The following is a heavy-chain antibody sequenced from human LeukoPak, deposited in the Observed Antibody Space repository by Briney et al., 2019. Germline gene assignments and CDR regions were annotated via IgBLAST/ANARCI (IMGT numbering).Heavy chain of an antibody. V-gene: IGHV3-21*01. CDR2: ISTSSGYI. Sequence: GGSLRLSCAASRFNFNSFVMGWVRQPPGKRLEWVSSISTSSGYIFYADSLKGRVTISRDNAKNTLYLQMNSLRAEDTAVYHCARRFCSSGSCYPDYWGQGTLVTVSS. CDR1: RFNFNSFV. D-gene: IGHD2-15*01. J-gene: IGHJ4*02. CDR3: ARRFCSSGSCYPDY.